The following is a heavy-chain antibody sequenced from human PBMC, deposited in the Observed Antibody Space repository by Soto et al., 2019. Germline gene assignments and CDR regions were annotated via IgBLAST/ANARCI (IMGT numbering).Heavy chain of an antibody. CDR3: ARDGITGRGYFDY. D-gene: IGHD1-20*01. CDR1: GGSISSGGYY. CDR2: IYYSGST. J-gene: IGHJ4*02. Sequence: PSETLSLTCAVSGGSISSGGYYWSWIRQHPGKGLEWIGYIYYSGSTYYNPSLKSRVTISVDTSKNQFSLKLSSVTAADTAVYYCARDGITGRGYFDYWGQGTLVTVSS. V-gene: IGHV4-31*11.